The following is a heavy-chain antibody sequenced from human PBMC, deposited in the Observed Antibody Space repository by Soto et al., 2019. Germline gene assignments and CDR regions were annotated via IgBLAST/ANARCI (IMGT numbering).Heavy chain of an antibody. CDR3: AKDPYSSSWANWFDP. CDR1: GFTLRNYA. V-gene: IGHV3-23*01. J-gene: IGHJ5*02. D-gene: IGHD6-13*01. Sequence: GGSLRLSCAASGFTLRNYAMSWVRQTPGKGLEWASSISGSGGSTYYADSVMGRFTVSRDNSKNTLYLQMNSLRAEDTAVYYCAKDPYSSSWANWFDPWGQGTQVTVSS. CDR2: ISGSGGST.